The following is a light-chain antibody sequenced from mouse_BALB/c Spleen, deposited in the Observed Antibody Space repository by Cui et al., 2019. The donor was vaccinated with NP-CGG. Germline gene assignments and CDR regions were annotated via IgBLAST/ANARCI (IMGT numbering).Light chain of an antibody. CDR1: KSISKH. V-gene: IGKV16-104*01. CDR2: SGS. Sequence: DVQITQSPSYLAASPGETITINCRASKSISKHLAWYQEKSGKTNKVLIYSGSTLKSGIPSRFSGSGSGTDFTLTISSLEPEDFAMYYCQQHNENPYTFGGGTKLEIE. CDR3: QQHNENPYT. J-gene: IGKJ2*01.